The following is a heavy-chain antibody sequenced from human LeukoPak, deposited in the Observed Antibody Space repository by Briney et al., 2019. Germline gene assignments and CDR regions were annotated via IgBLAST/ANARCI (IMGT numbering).Heavy chain of an antibody. J-gene: IGHJ4*02. CDR2: ISGSGSDT. Sequence: PGGSLRLSCAASGFSFSSHAMNWVRQAPEEGLGWVSAISGSGSDTYYADSVRGRFTISRDNSKSTLYLQMNSLRAEDTAVYYCAKDVRGYSRPFNYWGQGTLVTVSS. D-gene: IGHD3-10*02. V-gene: IGHV3-23*01. CDR1: GFSFSSHA. CDR3: AKDVRGYSRPFNY.